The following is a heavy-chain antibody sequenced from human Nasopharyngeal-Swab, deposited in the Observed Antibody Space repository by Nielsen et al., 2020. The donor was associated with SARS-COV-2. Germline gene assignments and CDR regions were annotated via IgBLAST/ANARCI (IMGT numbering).Heavy chain of an antibody. CDR2: ISADNGNT. J-gene: IGHJ6*02. V-gene: IGHV1-18*01. D-gene: IGHD2-15*01. Sequence: ASVKVSCKASGYTFTTYGVSWVRQAPGQGLEWIGWISADNGNTYYAQKFRGRVLLTTDTPTTAAYMELRSLTSDDTALYYCVRGGHCIGGRCHRGEHYCHYGMDVWGQGTTVIVSS. CDR1: GYTFTTYG. CDR3: VRGGHCIGGRCHRGEHYCHYGMDV.